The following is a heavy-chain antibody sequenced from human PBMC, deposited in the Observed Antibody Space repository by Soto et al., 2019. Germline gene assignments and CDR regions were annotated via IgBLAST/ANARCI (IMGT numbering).Heavy chain of an antibody. D-gene: IGHD5-12*01. Sequence: PSETLSLTCTVSGGSISSSSYYWGWIRQPPGKGLEWIGSIYYSGSIYYNPSLKSRVTISVDTSKNQFSLKLSSVTAADTAVYYCARQDSGYDSNFDYWGQGTLVTVSS. V-gene: IGHV4-39*01. CDR3: ARQDSGYDSNFDY. CDR2: IYYSGSI. CDR1: GGSISSSSYY. J-gene: IGHJ4*02.